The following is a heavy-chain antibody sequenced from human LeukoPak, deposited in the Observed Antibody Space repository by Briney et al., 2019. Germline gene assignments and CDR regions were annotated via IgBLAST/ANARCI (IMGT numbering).Heavy chain of an antibody. D-gene: IGHD5-12*01. J-gene: IGHJ3*02. CDR2: ISAYNGNT. Sequence: ASVKVSCKASGYTLTSYGISWVRQAPGQGLEWMGWISAYNGNTNYAQKLQGRVTMTTDTSTSTAYMELRSLRSDDTAVYYCARWWLRQDAFDIWGQGTMVTVSS. CDR1: GYTLTSYG. CDR3: ARWWLRQDAFDI. V-gene: IGHV1-18*01.